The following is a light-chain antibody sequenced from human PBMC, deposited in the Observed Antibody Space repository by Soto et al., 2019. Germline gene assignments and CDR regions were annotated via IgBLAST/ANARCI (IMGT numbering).Light chain of an antibody. CDR3: GSWDSSLSAYV. CDR1: SSNIGGNS. Sequence: QSVLTAPPSVSAAPAQKVTISCSGSSSNIGGNSVSWYQQLPGTAPKLLIYDDNKRPSGIPDRFSGSKSGTSATLGITGFQTGDEADYYCGSWDSSLSAYVFGTGTKVTVL. V-gene: IGLV1-51*01. CDR2: DDN. J-gene: IGLJ1*01.